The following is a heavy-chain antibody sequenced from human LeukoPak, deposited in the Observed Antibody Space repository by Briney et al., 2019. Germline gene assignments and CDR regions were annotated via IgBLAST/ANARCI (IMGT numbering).Heavy chain of an antibody. V-gene: IGHV3-53*01. Sequence: QPGRSLRLSCAASGFTVSSNYMSWVRQAPGKGLEWVSVIYSGGSTYYADSVKGRFTISSDNSKNTLYVQMNSLRAEDTAVYYCARARGYSGYESKWYYYGMDVWGQGTTVTVSS. CDR1: GFTVSSNY. CDR3: ARARGYSGYESKWYYYGMDV. D-gene: IGHD5-12*01. J-gene: IGHJ6*02. CDR2: IYSGGST.